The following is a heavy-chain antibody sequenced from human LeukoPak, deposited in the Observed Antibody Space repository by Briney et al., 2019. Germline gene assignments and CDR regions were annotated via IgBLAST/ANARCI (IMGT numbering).Heavy chain of an antibody. D-gene: IGHD1-26*01. CDR1: RFNFSRYA. CDR2: IRYDGGNK. Sequence: GVSLTLSCAACRFNFSRYALNLVRQAPGKGLEWVAFIRYDGGNKLYAESVKGRFTISRDNSKNTLYLQMHSLRAEDTAVYYCAKGEADLDYWGQGTLVTVTS. V-gene: IGHV3-30*02. J-gene: IGHJ4*02. CDR3: AKGEADLDY.